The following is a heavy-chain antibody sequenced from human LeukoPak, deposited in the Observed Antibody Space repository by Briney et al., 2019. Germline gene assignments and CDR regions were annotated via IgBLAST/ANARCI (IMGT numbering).Heavy chain of an antibody. CDR3: ARDGGSGWYNY. CDR1: GGSISSSSYY. D-gene: IGHD6-19*01. Sequence: SETLSLTCTVSGGSISSSSYYWGWIRQPPGKGLEWIGSIYYSGITYYNPSLKSRVTMSVDTSKNHFSLKLRSVTAADTAVYCCARDGGSGWYNYWGQGTLVTVSS. CDR2: IYYSGIT. J-gene: IGHJ4*02. V-gene: IGHV4-39*07.